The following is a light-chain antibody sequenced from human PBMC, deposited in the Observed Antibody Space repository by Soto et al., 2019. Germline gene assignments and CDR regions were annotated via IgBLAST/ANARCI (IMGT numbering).Light chain of an antibody. J-gene: IGKJ1*01. CDR2: EAS. CDR3: QQYNGYWT. V-gene: IGKV1-5*03. Sequence: DIQMTQSPSTLSASVGDRVTITCRASQSISDSLAWYQQKPGKAPKLLSYEASRLKSGVPSRFSGSRSGTEFTLTISSLQPDDVANYYCQQYNGYWTFGQGTKVEIK. CDR1: QSISDS.